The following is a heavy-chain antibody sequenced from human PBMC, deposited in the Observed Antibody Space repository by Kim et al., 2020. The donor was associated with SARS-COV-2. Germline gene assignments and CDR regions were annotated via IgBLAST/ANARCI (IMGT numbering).Heavy chain of an antibody. D-gene: IGHD6-6*01. CDR1: GGTFSSYA. J-gene: IGHJ4*02. V-gene: IGHV1-69*13. CDR2: IIPIFGTA. Sequence: SVKVSCKASGGTFSSYAISWVRQAPGQGLEWMGGIIPIFGTANYAQKFQGRVTITADESTSTAYMELSSLRSEDTAVYYCASSGEYSNFDYGPKNFDYWGQGTLVTVSS. CDR3: ASSGEYSNFDYGPKNFDY.